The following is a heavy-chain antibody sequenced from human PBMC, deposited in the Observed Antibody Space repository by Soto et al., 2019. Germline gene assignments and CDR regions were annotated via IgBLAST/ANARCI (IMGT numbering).Heavy chain of an antibody. D-gene: IGHD6-13*01. Sequence: QVQLQESGPGLVKPSGTLSLTCAVSGGSISSSNWWSWVRQPPGQVLEWIGEIYHSGSTNYNPSLKSRVTISVDKSKNQFSLKLSSVTAADTAVYYCARVPLNAKSSSSWYYFDYWGQGTLVTVSS. CDR2: IYHSGST. CDR3: ARVPLNAKSSSSWYYFDY. J-gene: IGHJ4*02. V-gene: IGHV4-4*02. CDR1: GGSISSSNW.